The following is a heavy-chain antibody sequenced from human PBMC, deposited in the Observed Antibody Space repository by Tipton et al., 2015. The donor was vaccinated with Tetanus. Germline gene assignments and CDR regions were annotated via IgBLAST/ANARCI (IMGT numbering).Heavy chain of an antibody. CDR3: AKDPASRGWFDP. J-gene: IGHJ5*02. V-gene: IGHV3-53*01. Sequence: SLRLSCAISGFSVSSNYLTWVRQAPGKGLEWVSVIHTGGNTYYADSVKGRFTVSRDNSKNTFHLQMNSLRAEDTAVYYCAKDPASRGWFDPWGQGTLVSVSS. CDR2: IHTGGNT. CDR1: GFSVSSNY.